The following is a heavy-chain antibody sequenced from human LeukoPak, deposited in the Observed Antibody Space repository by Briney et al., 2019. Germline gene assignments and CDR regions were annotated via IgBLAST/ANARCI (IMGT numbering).Heavy chain of an antibody. CDR1: GGSISSSSYY. Sequence: SETLSLTCTVSGGSISSSSYYWGWIRQPPGKGLEWIGSIYYSGSTYYNPSLKSRVTISVDTSKNQFSLKLSSLTAADTAVYYCARYKFNMVRGINDAFDIWGQGTMVTVSS. V-gene: IGHV4-39*01. J-gene: IGHJ3*02. CDR2: IYYSGST. CDR3: ARYKFNMVRGINDAFDI. D-gene: IGHD3-10*01.